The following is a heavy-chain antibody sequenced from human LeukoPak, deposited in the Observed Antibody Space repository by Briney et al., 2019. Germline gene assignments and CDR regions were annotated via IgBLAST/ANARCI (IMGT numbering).Heavy chain of an antibody. J-gene: IGHJ4*02. CDR2: IYYSGST. D-gene: IGHD3-10*01. CDR1: GGSISSGGYY. V-gene: IGHV4-39*01. Sequence: SETLSLTCTVSGGSISSGGYYWSWIRQHPGKGLEWIGYIYYSGSTYYNPSLKSRVTISVDTSKNQFSLKLSSVTAADTAVYYCARQSSYYTLYYFDYWGQGTLVTVSS. CDR3: ARQSSYYTLYYFDY.